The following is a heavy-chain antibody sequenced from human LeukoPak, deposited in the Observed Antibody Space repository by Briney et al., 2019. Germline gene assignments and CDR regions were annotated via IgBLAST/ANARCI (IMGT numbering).Heavy chain of an antibody. V-gene: IGHV3-15*01. CDR3: TTDFAVAGDYYNMDV. J-gene: IGHJ6*02. D-gene: IGHD6-19*01. Sequence: PGGSLRLSCAASGFTFSTYRMNWVRQAPGKGLEWVGRIKSKTDGGTTDYAAPVKGRFTISRDDSKNTLYLQMNSLKTEDTAVYYCTTDFAVAGDYYNMDVWGQGTTVTVSS. CDR2: IKSKTDGGTT. CDR1: GFTFSTYR.